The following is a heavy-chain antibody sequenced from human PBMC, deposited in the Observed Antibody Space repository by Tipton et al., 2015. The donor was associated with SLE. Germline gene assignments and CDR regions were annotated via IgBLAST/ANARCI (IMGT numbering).Heavy chain of an antibody. CDR3: ARERYYYDSSGPLAIDY. V-gene: IGHV4-61*02. CDR1: GGSISSGSYY. J-gene: IGHJ4*02. CDR2: IYTSGST. D-gene: IGHD3-22*01. Sequence: TLSLTCTVSGGSISSGSYYWSWIRQPAGKGLEWIGRIYTSGSTNYNPSLKSRVTISVDTSKNQFSLKLSSVTAADTAVYYCARERYYYDSSGPLAIDYWGQGTLVTVSS.